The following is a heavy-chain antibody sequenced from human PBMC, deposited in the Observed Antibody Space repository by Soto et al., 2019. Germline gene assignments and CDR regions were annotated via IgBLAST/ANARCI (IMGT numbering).Heavy chain of an antibody. CDR1: GFTFSSYG. CDR3: ASRDSFDI. J-gene: IGHJ3*02. CDR2: ITSDGSNK. V-gene: IGHV3-30*02. Sequence: GGSLRLSCAASGFTFSSYGMHWVRQGPGKGLEWVALITSDGSNKYYADSVKGRFTISRDNSKNTLYLQMDSLRAEDTAVYYCASRDSFDIWGQGTMVTVSS.